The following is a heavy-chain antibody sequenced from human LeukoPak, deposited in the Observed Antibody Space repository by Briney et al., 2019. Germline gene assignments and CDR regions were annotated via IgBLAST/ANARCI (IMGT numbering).Heavy chain of an antibody. J-gene: IGHJ4*02. Sequence: PSETLSLTCTVSDDSIRSYYWNWIRQAPGKALEWIGHIHNNGDTAYNFSLKSRVTISMDTSKNKFSLKLSSVTAADTAVYYCGRWGYFDSGNYFVVDYWGQGTVVTVSS. CDR2: IHNNGDT. D-gene: IGHD3-22*01. V-gene: IGHV4-59*01. CDR1: DDSIRSYY. CDR3: GRWGYFDSGNYFVVDY.